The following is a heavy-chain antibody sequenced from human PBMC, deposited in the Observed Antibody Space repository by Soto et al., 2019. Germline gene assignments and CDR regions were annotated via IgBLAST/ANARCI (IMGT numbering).Heavy chain of an antibody. D-gene: IGHD4-4*01. CDR3: AKGSGDFLQSDGFDV. CDR2: ISSRSGWI. Sequence: EVQLVESGGGLVKPGGSLRLSCAASGFTFSSYSMNWVRLAPGKGLEWVSSISSRSGWIYYADSVKGRFTISRDNAKNSLYLLLSSLRAKHTGVYYCAKGSGDFLQSDGFDVWGQWTMVTVSS. CDR1: GFTFSSYS. V-gene: IGHV3-21*01. J-gene: IGHJ3*01.